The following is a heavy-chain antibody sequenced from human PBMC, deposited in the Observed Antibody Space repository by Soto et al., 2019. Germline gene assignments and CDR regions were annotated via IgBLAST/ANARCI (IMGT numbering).Heavy chain of an antibody. CDR2: IYYSGST. D-gene: IGHD3-3*01. CDR1: GGSVSSGSYY. CDR3: ARRSGNPGFWYFDL. Sequence: PSETLSLTCTVSGGSVSSGSYYWSWIRQPPGKGLEWIGYIYYSGSTNYNPSLKSRVTISIDTSKNQFSLKLSSVTAADTAVYYCARRSGNPGFWYFDLWGRGTLVTVSS. V-gene: IGHV4-61*01. J-gene: IGHJ2*01.